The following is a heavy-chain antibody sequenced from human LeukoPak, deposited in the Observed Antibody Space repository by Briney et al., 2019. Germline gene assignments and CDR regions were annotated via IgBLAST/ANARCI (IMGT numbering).Heavy chain of an antibody. J-gene: IGHJ4*02. CDR3: ARGWTSGDYFDY. Sequence: PGGPLRLSCAASGFTVSSNYMHWVRKAPGKRLEWVSVIYSGGSTFYSDSVKGRFTISRDSSKNTLYLHMNSLGAEDTAVYYCARGWTSGDYFDYWGQGTLVTVSS. V-gene: IGHV3-53*01. CDR2: IYSGGST. CDR1: GFTVSSNY. D-gene: IGHD3/OR15-3a*01.